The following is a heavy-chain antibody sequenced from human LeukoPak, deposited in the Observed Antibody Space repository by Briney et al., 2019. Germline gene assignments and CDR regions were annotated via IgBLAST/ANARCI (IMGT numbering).Heavy chain of an antibody. Sequence: SQTLSLTCTVSGGSISRGGYYWSWIRQHPGKGLEWIGYIYYSGSTYYNPSLKSRVTISVDTSKNQFSLKLSSVTAADTAVYYCARLAVAGGTYLDYWGQGTLVTVSS. J-gene: IGHJ4*02. CDR2: IYYSGST. CDR1: GGSISRGGYY. V-gene: IGHV4-31*03. D-gene: IGHD6-19*01. CDR3: ARLAVAGGTYLDY.